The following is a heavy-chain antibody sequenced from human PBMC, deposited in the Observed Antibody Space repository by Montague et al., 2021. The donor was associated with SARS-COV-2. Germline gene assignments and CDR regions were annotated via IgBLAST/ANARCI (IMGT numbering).Heavy chain of an antibody. J-gene: IGHJ6*02. CDR2: IYYSGST. CDR3: ARDKAVYFVGVTADPLAYGMDV. CDR1: GGSISSSSYY. V-gene: IGHV4-39*07. D-gene: IGHD2-2*01. Sequence: SETLSLTCTVSGGSISSSSYYWGWIRQPPGKGLEWIGSIYYSGSTYYNPSLRSRVTISIDTSKNQFSLKLSSVTVADTAVYFCARDKAVYFVGVTADPLAYGMDVWGQGTTVTVSS.